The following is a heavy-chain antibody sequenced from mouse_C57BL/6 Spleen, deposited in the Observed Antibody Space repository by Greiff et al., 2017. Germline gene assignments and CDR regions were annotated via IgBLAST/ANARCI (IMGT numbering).Heavy chain of an antibody. Sequence: VQLQQSGPELVKPGASVKIPCKASGYTFTDYNMDWVKQSHGKSLEWIGDINPNNGGTIYNQKFKGKATLTVDKSSSTAYMELRSLTSEDTAVYCCARSGDGYFNYFDYWGQGTTLTVSS. CDR2: INPNNGGT. D-gene: IGHD2-3*01. CDR3: ARSGDGYFNYFDY. J-gene: IGHJ2*01. V-gene: IGHV1-18*01. CDR1: GYTFTDYN.